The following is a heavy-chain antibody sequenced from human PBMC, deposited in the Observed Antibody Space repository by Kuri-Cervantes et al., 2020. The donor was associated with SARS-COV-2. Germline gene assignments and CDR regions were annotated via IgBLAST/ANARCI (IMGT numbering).Heavy chain of an antibody. CDR1: GGSISSYY. CDR2: IYTSGST. Sequence: SETLSLTCTVSGGSISSYYWSWTRQPAGKGLEWIGRIYTSGSTNYNPSLKSRVTISVDTSKNQFSLKLSSVTAADTAVYYCARLSFGASGYYYYMDVWGKGTTVTVSS. D-gene: IGHD3-3*01. V-gene: IGHV4-4*07. CDR3: ARLSFGASGYYYYMDV. J-gene: IGHJ6*03.